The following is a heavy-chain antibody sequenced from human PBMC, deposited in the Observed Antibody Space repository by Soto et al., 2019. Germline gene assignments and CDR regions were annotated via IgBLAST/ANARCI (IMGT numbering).Heavy chain of an antibody. CDR2: FFSDAER. Sequence: QVTLKETCPVLVKPTETLTLTCSVSGFSLTNGRMGVSWIRQPPGKALEWLAHFFSDAERSYSTSMQSRLNMYEDSSGSQVVLTMPNMAPADTATYFCARMDGDYNYYGLDVWGHGIAVTVSS. J-gene: IGHJ6*02. D-gene: IGHD4-17*01. V-gene: IGHV2-26*01. CDR3: ARMDGDYNYYGLDV. CDR1: GFSLTNGRMG.